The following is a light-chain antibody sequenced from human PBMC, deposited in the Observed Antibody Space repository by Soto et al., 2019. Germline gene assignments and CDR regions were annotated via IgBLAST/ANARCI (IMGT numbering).Light chain of an antibody. CDR1: QGISSY. Sequence: IQLTQSPSSLSASVGDRVTITCRASQGISSYLAWYQQKPGKAPKLLIYAAPSLQGGVPSRFSGSGSGTDFTLTISSLKPEDFATYYCQQLDSYPLTFGGGTKVDIK. J-gene: IGKJ4*01. CDR3: QQLDSYPLT. CDR2: AAP. V-gene: IGKV1-9*01.